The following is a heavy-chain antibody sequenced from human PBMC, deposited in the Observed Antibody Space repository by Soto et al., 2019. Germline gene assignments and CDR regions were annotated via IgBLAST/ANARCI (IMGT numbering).Heavy chain of an antibody. V-gene: IGHV3-33*01. CDR3: ARDVSTTAVNWFDP. J-gene: IGHJ5*02. CDR2: IWNNGNRK. D-gene: IGHD2-2*01. Sequence: QVQLVESGGGVVQPGRSLRLSCAASGFTFSTYGMHWVRQAPGNGPEWVAVIWNNGNRKDYADSVTGRFTISRDHSQNTLYLQMNSLRAEDTAVYYCARDVSTTAVNWFDPWGQGTLVTVSS. CDR1: GFTFSTYG.